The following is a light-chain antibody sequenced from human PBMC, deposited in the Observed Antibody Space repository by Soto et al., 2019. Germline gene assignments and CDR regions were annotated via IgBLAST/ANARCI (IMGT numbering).Light chain of an antibody. Sequence: EIVMTQSPATLSVSPGERATLSCRASRNINRKLAWYQQKPGQAPRLLISGASTRATGIPARFSGSGSGTEFTLTISSLQSEDFAVYYCQQYYYSPPLIFGGGTKVEIK. CDR2: GAS. CDR1: RNINRK. V-gene: IGKV3-15*01. CDR3: QQYYYSPPLI. J-gene: IGKJ4*01.